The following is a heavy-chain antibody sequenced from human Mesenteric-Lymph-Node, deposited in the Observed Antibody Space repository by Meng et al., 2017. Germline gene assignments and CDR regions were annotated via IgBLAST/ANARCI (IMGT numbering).Heavy chain of an antibody. CDR3: AKFPYAVVTPKSYFDY. V-gene: IGHV3-9*01. D-gene: IGHD4-23*01. CDR2: ISWNSGSI. J-gene: IGHJ4*02. Sequence: SLKISCAASGFTFDDYAMHWVRQAPGKGLEWVSGISWNSGSIGYADSVKGRFTISRDNSKNTLFLQMNSLRAEDTAVYYCAKFPYAVVTPKSYFDYWGQGSLVTVSS. CDR1: GFTFDDYA.